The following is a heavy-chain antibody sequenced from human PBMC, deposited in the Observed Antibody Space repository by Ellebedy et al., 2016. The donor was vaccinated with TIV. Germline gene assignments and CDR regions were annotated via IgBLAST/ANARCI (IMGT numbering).Heavy chain of an antibody. D-gene: IGHD3-22*01. Sequence: GESLKISCAASGFTFSSYAMSWVRQAPGKGLEWVSTISNTGGRTYYADSVEGRFTISRDNSKKTLYLQMNSLRAEDTAVYYSAKGRGGGSDSSAPRYYFDYWGLGTLVTVSS. CDR2: ISNTGGRT. CDR3: AKGRGGGSDSSAPRYYFDY. CDR1: GFTFSSYA. V-gene: IGHV3-23*01. J-gene: IGHJ4*02.